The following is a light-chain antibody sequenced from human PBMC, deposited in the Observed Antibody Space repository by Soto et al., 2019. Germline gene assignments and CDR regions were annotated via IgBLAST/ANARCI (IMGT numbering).Light chain of an antibody. CDR1: QSVTTQ. Sequence: IVLTQSPGTLSLSPGERATLSCRASQSVTTQLAWYQQKPGQAPRLIIHGASSRATGVPDMITGSGSGTDFTLSISRLEPEDFAVYYCQQYGGSTRTFFQGTKVEIK. V-gene: IGKV3-20*01. CDR3: QQYGGSTRT. CDR2: GAS. J-gene: IGKJ1*01.